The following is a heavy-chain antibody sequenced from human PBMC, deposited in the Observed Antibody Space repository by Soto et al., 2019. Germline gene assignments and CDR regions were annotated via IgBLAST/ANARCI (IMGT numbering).Heavy chain of an antibody. CDR3: GRGRVDGGGLDL. CDR2: IWYDASNK. CDR1: GFTFRTYG. D-gene: IGHD3-16*01. Sequence: VQLVESGGGVVQPGRSLRLSCAASGFTFRTYGMYWVRQAPGKGLEWVAVIWYDASNKYYADSVKGRFTISRDNSENTLYLQMNSLRAEDTAVYYWGRGRVDGGGLDLWGQGTLVTVSS. J-gene: IGHJ4*02. V-gene: IGHV3-33*01.